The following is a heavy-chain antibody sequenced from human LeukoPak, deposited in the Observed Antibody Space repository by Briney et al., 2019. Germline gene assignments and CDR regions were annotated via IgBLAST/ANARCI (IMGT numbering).Heavy chain of an antibody. V-gene: IGHV5-51*01. CDR1: GYSFTRYW. CDR2: IYPGDSDI. CDR3: FLPYNILTGYYLWDY. Sequence: GESLKISCKGSGYSFTRYWIGWVRQMPGKGLEWMGIIYPGDSDIRYSPAFQGRVTISADESISTAYLQWSSLKASDTAMYYCFLPYNILTGYYLWDYWGQGTLVTVSS. D-gene: IGHD3-9*01. J-gene: IGHJ4*02.